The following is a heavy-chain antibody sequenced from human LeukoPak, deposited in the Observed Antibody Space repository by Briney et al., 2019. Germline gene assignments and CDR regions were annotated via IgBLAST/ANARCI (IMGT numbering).Heavy chain of an antibody. CDR2: ISSGGSTV. V-gene: IGHV3-48*03. CDR3: ARGGSFVEY. D-gene: IGHD3-10*01. Sequence: GGSLRLSCAASGFTFSNYEMHWVRRAPGKGLEWVSYISSGGSTVYYADSVKGRFTVSRDNAKNSLYLQVSSLRAEDTAVYYCARGGSFVEYWGQGTLVTVSS. J-gene: IGHJ4*02. CDR1: GFTFSNYE.